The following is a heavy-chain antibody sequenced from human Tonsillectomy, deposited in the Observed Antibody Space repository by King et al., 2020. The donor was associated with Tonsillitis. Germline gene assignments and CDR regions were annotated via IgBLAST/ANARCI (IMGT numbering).Heavy chain of an antibody. J-gene: IGHJ6*02. CDR2: ITGSGTVI. CDR3: ARDPGNYAILTGPYGMDV. V-gene: IGHV3-11*01. Sequence: VQLVESGGGLVKPGGSLRLSCAASGFTFSDYYMSWIRQAPGKGLEWVSYITGSGTVIYYADFVKGRFTISRDNAKNSLHLQMNSLRAEDTAVYYCARDPGNYAILTGPYGMDVWGQGTTVTVSS. CDR1: GFTFSDYY. D-gene: IGHD3-9*01.